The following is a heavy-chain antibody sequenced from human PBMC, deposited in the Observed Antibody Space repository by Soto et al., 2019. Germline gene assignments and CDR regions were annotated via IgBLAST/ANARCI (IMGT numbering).Heavy chain of an antibody. D-gene: IGHD3-10*01. Sequence: EVQVVESGGGLVQPGGSLRLSCAASGFTLSSYWMTWVRQAPGKGLEWVANIKEDGSETYYVDSVKGRFTISRDNAKNSLYLQLNSLRGEDTAVYYCAREVLVWFGEFLEYYYYHGMDVWGQGPTFTVSS. CDR1: GFTLSSYW. J-gene: IGHJ6*02. V-gene: IGHV3-7*05. CDR2: IKEDGSET. CDR3: AREVLVWFGEFLEYYYYHGMDV.